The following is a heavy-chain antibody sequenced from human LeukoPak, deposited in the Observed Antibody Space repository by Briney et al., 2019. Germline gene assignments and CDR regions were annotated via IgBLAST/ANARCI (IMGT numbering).Heavy chain of an antibody. J-gene: IGHJ2*01. CDR1: GFTFSDYY. CDR3: ARAAYSSTWYSRYFDL. D-gene: IGHD6-13*01. CDR2: ISSSGSTI. V-gene: IGHV3-11*04. Sequence: GGSLRLSCAASGFTFSDYYMSWIRQAPGKGLEWVSYISSSGSTIYYADSVKGRFTISRDNAKNSLYLQMNSLRAEDTAVYYCARAAYSSTWYSRYFDLWGRGTLVTVSS.